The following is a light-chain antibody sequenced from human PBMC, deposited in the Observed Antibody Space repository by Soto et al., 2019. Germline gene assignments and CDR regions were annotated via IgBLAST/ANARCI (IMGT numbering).Light chain of an antibody. Sequence: QSVLTQPPSVSGAPGQTVTISCTGSSSSIGAGSDVHWYQQLPGTAPKVLIYGNNNRPSGVPDRFSGSRSGTSASLAITGLQADDEADYYCQSHDSSLSGWVFGGGTKLTVL. J-gene: IGLJ3*02. CDR3: QSHDSSLSGWV. CDR2: GNN. V-gene: IGLV1-40*01. CDR1: SSSIGAGSD.